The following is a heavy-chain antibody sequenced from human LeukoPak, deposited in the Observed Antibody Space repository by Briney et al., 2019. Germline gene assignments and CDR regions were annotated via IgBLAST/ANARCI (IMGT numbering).Heavy chain of an antibody. CDR3: AKDMYYDSSGTVFDY. CDR2: ISGSGVNT. CDR1: GFTFSNYG. V-gene: IGHV3-23*01. J-gene: IGHJ4*02. D-gene: IGHD3-22*01. Sequence: GGTLRLSCAASGFTFSNYGMSWVRQAPGKGLEWVSTISGSGVNTYYADSVKGRFTISRDTSKNTLYLQMNSQKAEDTAVYYCAKDMYYDSSGTVFDYWGQGTLVTVSS.